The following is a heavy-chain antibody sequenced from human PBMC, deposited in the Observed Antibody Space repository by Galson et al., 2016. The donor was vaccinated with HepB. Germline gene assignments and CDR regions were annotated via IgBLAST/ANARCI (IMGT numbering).Heavy chain of an antibody. D-gene: IGHD1-26*01. CDR1: GFTVSNNW. J-gene: IGHJ4*02. CDR3: ARHIGGRGYFDY. CDR2: IHSDGSIT. Sequence: SLRLSCAASGFTVSNNWTHWVRQAPGKGLMWVSRIHSDGSITNYADSVKGRFTISTDNAKNTVYLQMNSLRAEDTAVYYCARHIGGRGYFDYWGQGTLVTVSS. V-gene: IGHV3-74*01.